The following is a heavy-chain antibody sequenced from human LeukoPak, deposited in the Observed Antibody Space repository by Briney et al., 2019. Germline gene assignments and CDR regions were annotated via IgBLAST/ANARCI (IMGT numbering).Heavy chain of an antibody. CDR3: VKDGSWGDYQFYLYMDI. CDR1: GFTFSRYA. CDR2: ISGSGGST. D-gene: IGHD3-16*01. V-gene: IGHV3-23*01. J-gene: IGHJ6*03. Sequence: GGSLRLSCAASGFTFSRYAMSWVRQAPGKGLESVSAISGSGGSTYYADSVRGRFTISRDNSKSTLYIAMSSLRVEDTAVYYRVKDGSWGDYQFYLYMDIWGKGATITVSS.